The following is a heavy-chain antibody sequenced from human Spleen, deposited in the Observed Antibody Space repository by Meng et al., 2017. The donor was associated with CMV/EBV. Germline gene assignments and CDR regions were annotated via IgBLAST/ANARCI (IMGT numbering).Heavy chain of an antibody. Sequence: AVYGGSVIGYYSSWIRQPPGKGLEWIGEINHSGSTNYNPSLKSRVTISVDTSKNQFSLKLSSVTAADTAVYYCARGFTIFGVGDFGYWGQGTLVTVSS. CDR1: GGSVIGYY. J-gene: IGHJ4*02. CDR2: INHSGST. D-gene: IGHD3-3*01. CDR3: ARGFTIFGVGDFGY. V-gene: IGHV4-34*01.